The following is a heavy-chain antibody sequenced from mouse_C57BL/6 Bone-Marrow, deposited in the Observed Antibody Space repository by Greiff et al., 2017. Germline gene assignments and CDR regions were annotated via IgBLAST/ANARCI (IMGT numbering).Heavy chain of an antibody. CDR1: GYTFTSYW. CDR2: IDPSDSET. D-gene: IGHD2-5*01. CDR3: ARDYSNYGYFDV. V-gene: IGHV1-52*01. J-gene: IGHJ1*03. Sequence: QVQLQQPGAELVRPGSSVKLSCKASGYTFTSYWMHWVKQRPIQGLEWIGNIDPSDSETHYNQKFKDKATLTVDKSSSTAYRQLSRLTSEDSAVYYCARDYSNYGYFDVWGTGTTVTVSS.